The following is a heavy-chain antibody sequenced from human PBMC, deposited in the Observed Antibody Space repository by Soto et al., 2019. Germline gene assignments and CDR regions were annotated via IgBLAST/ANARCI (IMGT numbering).Heavy chain of an antibody. J-gene: IGHJ4*02. CDR2: IKSKTDGGTT. V-gene: IGHV3-15*07. CDR1: GFPFSNAW. D-gene: IGHD4-4*01. CDR3: TTDPYLRLQVRAFDY. Sequence: EVQLVESGGGWVKPGGSLRLYCAASGFPFSNAWMNWVRQAPGKGLEWVGRIKSKTDGGTTDYAAPVKGRFTISRDDTKNTQYLQMNSLKTEDTAVYYCTTDPYLRLQVRAFDYLGQGTLVTVSS.